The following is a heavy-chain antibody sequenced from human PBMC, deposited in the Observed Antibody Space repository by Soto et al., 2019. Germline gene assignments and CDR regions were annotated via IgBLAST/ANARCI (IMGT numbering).Heavy chain of an antibody. D-gene: IGHD3-10*01. V-gene: IGHV1-18*01. Sequence: QVQLVQSGAEVKKPGASVKVSCKASGYTFTSYGISWVRQAPGQGLEWMGWISAYNGNTNYAQKLQGRVTMTTDTSTSTAYMELRSLRSDDTAVDYCPGCGAGGGYYYGSGSYYPLPFDPWGPGSLVTVSS. J-gene: IGHJ5*02. CDR1: GYTFTSYG. CDR3: PGCGAGGGYYYGSGSYYPLPFDP. CDR2: ISAYNGNT.